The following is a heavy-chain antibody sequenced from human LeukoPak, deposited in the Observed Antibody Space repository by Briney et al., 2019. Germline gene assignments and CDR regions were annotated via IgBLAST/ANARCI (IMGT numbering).Heavy chain of an antibody. D-gene: IGHD3-10*01. Sequence: SETLSLTCAVYGGTFSGYYWSWIRQPPGKGLEWIGEINHSGSTNYNPSLKSRVTISVDTSKNQFSLKLISVIAADTAVYFCARGGVNDGFDIWGQGTMVTVSS. V-gene: IGHV4-34*01. CDR3: ARGGVNDGFDI. CDR1: GGTFSGYY. J-gene: IGHJ3*02. CDR2: INHSGST.